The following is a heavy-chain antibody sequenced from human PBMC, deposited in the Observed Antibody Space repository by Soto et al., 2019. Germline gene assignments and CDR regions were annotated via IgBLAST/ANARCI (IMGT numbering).Heavy chain of an antibody. CDR1: GFTFDDYA. CDR2: ISWNSGSI. D-gene: IGHD4-17*01. V-gene: IGHV3-9*01. Sequence: GGSLRLSCAASGFTFDDYAMHWVRQAPGKGLEWVSGISWNSGSIGYADSVKGRFTISRDNAKNSLYLQMNSLRAEDTALYYCAKDSSRDDYGDYGSCDYYYYYGMDVWGQGTTVTVSS. J-gene: IGHJ6*02. CDR3: AKDSSRDDYGDYGSCDYYYYYGMDV.